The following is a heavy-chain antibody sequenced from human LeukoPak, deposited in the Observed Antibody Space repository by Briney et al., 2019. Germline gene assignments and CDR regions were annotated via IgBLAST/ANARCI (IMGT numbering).Heavy chain of an antibody. CDR1: GGSISSYY. Sequence: SETLSLTCTVSGGSISSYYWSWNRQPPGKGLEWIGYIYYSGSTNYNPSLKSRVTISVDTSKNQFSLKLSSVTAADTAVYYCARALSRTIFADYWGQGTLVTVSS. V-gene: IGHV4-59*08. D-gene: IGHD3-3*01. CDR3: ARALSRTIFADY. J-gene: IGHJ4*02. CDR2: IYYSGST.